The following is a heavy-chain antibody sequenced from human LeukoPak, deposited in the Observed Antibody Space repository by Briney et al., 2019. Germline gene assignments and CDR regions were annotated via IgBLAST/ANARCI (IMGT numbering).Heavy chain of an antibody. CDR2: VVVGSDNT. J-gene: IGHJ4*02. CDR3: AAPYNSTWFDY. V-gene: IGHV1-58*01. Sequence: GTSVKVSCKASGFTFTTRSAVQWVRQARGQRLEWIGWVVVGSDNTNYAQKFQERVTITRDMSTSTAYMELSSLRSEDTAVYYCAAPYNSTWFDYWGQGTLVTVSS. D-gene: IGHD6-13*01. CDR1: GFTFTTRSA.